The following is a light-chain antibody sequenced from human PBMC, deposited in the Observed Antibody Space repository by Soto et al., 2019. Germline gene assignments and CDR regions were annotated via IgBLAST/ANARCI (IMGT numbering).Light chain of an antibody. V-gene: IGLV1-40*01. CDR1: SSNIGAGYD. Sequence: QSVLTQPRSVSGAPGQRVTISCTGSSSNIGAGYDVHWYQQLPGTAPKLLIYGNSNRPSGVPDRFSGSKSGTSASLAITGLQAEDEADYYCQSYDSSLSGFAVFGGGTKLTVL. CDR3: QSYDSSLSGFAV. J-gene: IGLJ2*01. CDR2: GNS.